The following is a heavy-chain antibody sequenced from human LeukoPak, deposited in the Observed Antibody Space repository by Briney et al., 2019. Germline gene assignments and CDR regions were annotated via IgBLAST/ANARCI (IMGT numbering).Heavy chain of an antibody. CDR3: AKDRAGILEGFDI. V-gene: IGHV3-21*04. Sequence: GGSLRLSCAASGFTFSSYNMNWVRQAPGKGLEWVSSISSSSSNIYYADSVKGRFTISRDNAKNSLYLQMNSLRVEDTAVYYCAKDRAGILEGFDIWGQGTMVTVSS. CDR2: ISSSSSNI. CDR1: GFTFSSYN. J-gene: IGHJ3*02. D-gene: IGHD3-10*01.